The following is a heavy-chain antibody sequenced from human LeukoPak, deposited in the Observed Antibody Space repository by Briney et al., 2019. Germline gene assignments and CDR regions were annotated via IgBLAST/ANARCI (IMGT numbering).Heavy chain of an antibody. CDR1: GFTFSSYS. V-gene: IGHV3-23*01. CDR3: AKALDYDFWSGYYPLDY. J-gene: IGHJ4*02. Sequence: SGGSLRLSCAASGFTFSSYSMNWVRQAPGKGLEWVSAISGSGGSTYYADSVKGRFTISRDNSKNTLYLQMNSLRAEDTAVYYCAKALDYDFWSGYYPLDYWGQGTLVTVSS. D-gene: IGHD3-3*01. CDR2: ISGSGGST.